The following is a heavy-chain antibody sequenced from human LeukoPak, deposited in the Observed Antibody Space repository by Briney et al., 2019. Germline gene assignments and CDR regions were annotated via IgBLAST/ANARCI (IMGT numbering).Heavy chain of an antibody. CDR1: GFTFSSYA. CDR3: ARSAQPLRYYYYMDV. Sequence: PGRSLRLSCAASGFTFSSYAMHWVRQAPGKRLEWVGVISYDGSNKYYADSVKGRFTISRDNSKNTLYLQMNSLRAEDTAVYYCARSAQPLRYYYYMDVWGKGTTVTVSS. J-gene: IGHJ6*03. V-gene: IGHV3-30*04. CDR2: ISYDGSNK.